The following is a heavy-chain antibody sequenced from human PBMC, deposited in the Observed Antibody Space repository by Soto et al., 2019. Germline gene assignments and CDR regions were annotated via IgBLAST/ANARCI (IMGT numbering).Heavy chain of an antibody. J-gene: IGHJ4*02. CDR1: GGTFSSYA. Sequence: SVKVSCKASGGTFSSYAISWVRQAPGQGLEWMGGIIPIFGTANYAQKFQGRVTITADESTSTAYMELSSLRSEDTAVYYCARDMSGYDLGFDYWGQGTLVTVSS. D-gene: IGHD5-12*01. V-gene: IGHV1-69*13. CDR2: IIPIFGTA. CDR3: ARDMSGYDLGFDY.